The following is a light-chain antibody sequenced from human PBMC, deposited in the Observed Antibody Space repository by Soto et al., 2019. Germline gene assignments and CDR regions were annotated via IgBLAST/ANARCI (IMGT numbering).Light chain of an antibody. CDR1: QSVRSSY. V-gene: IGKV3-20*01. CDR3: QQYGSSPPT. J-gene: IGKJ1*01. Sequence: EIVLTQSPGTLSLPPGERATLSCRASQSVRSSYLAWYQQRPGQAPRLLIYGASSRATGIPDRFSGSESGTDFTLTIRRLEPEDFAVYYCQQYGSSPPTFGQGTKVEIK. CDR2: GAS.